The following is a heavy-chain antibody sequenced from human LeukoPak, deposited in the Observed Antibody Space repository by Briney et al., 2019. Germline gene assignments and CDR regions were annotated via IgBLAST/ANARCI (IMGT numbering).Heavy chain of an antibody. CDR1: GYTFTGYY. Sequence: ASVKVSCKASGYTFTGYYMHWVRQAPGQGLEWMGRINPNSGGTNYAQKFQGRVTMTRDTSISTAYMELSRLRSDDTAVYYCAREGNGQRLVFFDYWGQGTLVTVSS. CDR2: INPNSGGT. CDR3: AREGNGQRLVFFDY. D-gene: IGHD6-13*01. V-gene: IGHV1-2*06. J-gene: IGHJ4*02.